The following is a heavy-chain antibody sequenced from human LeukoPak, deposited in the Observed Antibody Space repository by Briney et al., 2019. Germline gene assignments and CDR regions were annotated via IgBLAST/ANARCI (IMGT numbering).Heavy chain of an antibody. J-gene: IGHJ4*02. CDR2: ISYDGSNK. CDR1: GFTFSNYA. Sequence: GGSLRLSCAASGFTFSNYAMHWVRQAPGKGLEWVAVISYDGSNKYYADSVKGRFTISRDNSKNTLYLQMNSLRAEDTAVYYCARSYYDVLTGYGEVDYWGQGTLVTVSS. V-gene: IGHV3-30*04. CDR3: ARSYYDVLTGYGEVDY. D-gene: IGHD3-9*01.